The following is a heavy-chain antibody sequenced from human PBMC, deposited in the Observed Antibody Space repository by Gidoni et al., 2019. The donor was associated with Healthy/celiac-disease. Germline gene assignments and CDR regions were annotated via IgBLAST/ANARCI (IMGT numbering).Heavy chain of an antibody. J-gene: IGHJ4*02. Sequence: EVQLVESVGGLVQPGRSLRLSCSASGFTFYDYAMHWVRQAPGKGLEWVSGISWNSGSIGYADSVKGRFTISRDKAKNSLYLQMNSLRAEDTALYYCAKDITHSSSWYFDYWGQGTLVTVSS. CDR2: ISWNSGSI. CDR1: GFTFYDYA. D-gene: IGHD6-13*01. V-gene: IGHV3-9*01. CDR3: AKDITHSSSWYFDY.